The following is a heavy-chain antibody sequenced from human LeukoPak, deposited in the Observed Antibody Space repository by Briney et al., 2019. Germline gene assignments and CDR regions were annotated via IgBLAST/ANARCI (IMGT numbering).Heavy chain of an antibody. Sequence: GGTLRLSCAASGFTFSSYGMSWVRQAPGKGLEWVSAISGRGGSTYYADSVKGRFTISRDNSKNTLYLQMNSLRAEDTAVYYCALEAYYYDSSGQFDYWGQGTLVTVSS. CDR1: GFTFSSYG. D-gene: IGHD3-22*01. J-gene: IGHJ4*02. CDR3: ALEAYYYDSSGQFDY. V-gene: IGHV3-23*01. CDR2: ISGRGGST.